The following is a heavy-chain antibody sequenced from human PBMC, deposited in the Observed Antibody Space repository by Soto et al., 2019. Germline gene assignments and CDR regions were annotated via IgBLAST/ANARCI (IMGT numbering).Heavy chain of an antibody. D-gene: IGHD5-18*01. J-gene: IGHJ6*02. CDR2: IIPIFGTA. Sequence: QVQLVQSGAEVKKPGSSVKVSCKASGGTFSSYAISWVRQAPGQGLEWMGGIIPIFGTANYAQKFQGRVTITADESTSTAYMELSSLRSEDTAVYYCAKSGYSYGYGIYYYYGMDVWGQGTTVTVSS. CDR3: AKSGYSYGYGIYYYYGMDV. CDR1: GGTFSSYA. V-gene: IGHV1-69*12.